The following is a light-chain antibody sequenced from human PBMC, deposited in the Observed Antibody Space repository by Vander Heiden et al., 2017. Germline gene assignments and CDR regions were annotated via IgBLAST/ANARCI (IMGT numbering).Light chain of an antibody. Sequence: IQRSQSPSSLSASVGDRVTITCRASQSISSYLNWYQQKPGKAPKLLIYAASSLQSGVPSRFSGSGSGTDFTLTISSRQPEDFASYYCQQSHSTPPVTFGGGTKVEIK. V-gene: IGKV1-39*01. CDR2: AAS. J-gene: IGKJ4*01. CDR3: QQSHSTPPVT. CDR1: QSISSY.